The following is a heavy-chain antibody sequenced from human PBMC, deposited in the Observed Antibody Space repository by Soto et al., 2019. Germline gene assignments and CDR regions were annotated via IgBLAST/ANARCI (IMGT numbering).Heavy chain of an antibody. J-gene: IGHJ6*02. CDR3: ARAYRIAAQGYGMDV. D-gene: IGHD6-6*01. Sequence: PGGSLRLSCAASGFTFSSYGMHWVRQATGKGLEWVSAIGTAGDTYYPGSVKGRFTISRENAKNSLYLQMNSLRAADTAVYYCARAYRIAAQGYGMDVWAQGTTVTVSS. V-gene: IGHV3-13*01. CDR2: IGTAGDT. CDR1: GFTFSSYG.